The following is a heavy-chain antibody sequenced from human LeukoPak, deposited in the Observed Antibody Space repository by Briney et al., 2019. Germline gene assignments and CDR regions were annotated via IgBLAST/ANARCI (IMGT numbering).Heavy chain of an antibody. CDR3: AELGITMIGGV. V-gene: IGHV3-74*01. D-gene: IGHD3-10*02. J-gene: IGHJ6*04. CDR2: INSDGINT. Sequence: GGTLRLSCAASGFTFSNYWMHWVRQAPGKGLVWVSRINSDGINTSYADSVKGRFTISRDNAKNSLYLQMNSLRAEDTAVYYCAELGITMIGGVWGKGTTVTISS. CDR1: GFTFSNYW.